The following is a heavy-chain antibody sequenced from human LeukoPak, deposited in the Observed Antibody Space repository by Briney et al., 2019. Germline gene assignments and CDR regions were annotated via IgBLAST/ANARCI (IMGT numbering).Heavy chain of an antibody. Sequence: ASVKVSCKVSGYTLTELSMHWVRQALGKGLEWMGGFDPEDGETIYAQKFQGRVTMTEDTSTDTAYMELSSLRSEDTAVYYCATGWDCSSTSCYRDKWFDPWGQGTLVTVSS. CDR2: FDPEDGET. CDR3: ATGWDCSSTSCYRDKWFDP. D-gene: IGHD2-2*02. CDR1: GYTLTELS. J-gene: IGHJ5*02. V-gene: IGHV1-24*01.